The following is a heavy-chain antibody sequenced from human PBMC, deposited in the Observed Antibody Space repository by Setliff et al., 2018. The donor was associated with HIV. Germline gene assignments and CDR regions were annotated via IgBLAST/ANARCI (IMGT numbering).Heavy chain of an antibody. D-gene: IGHD3-22*01. CDR2: IHDSGRT. CDR1: GYSLTSGYY. Sequence: PSETLSLTCGVSGYSLTSGYYWGWIRQPPGKGLEWIGSIHDSGRTYYNPSLKSRVTISVDTSKNQFSLKLTSVTATDTAVYYCARGASNYYDSSGYAKPHAFDIWGQGTMVTV. J-gene: IGHJ3*02. CDR3: ARGASNYYDSSGYAKPHAFDI. V-gene: IGHV4-38-2*01.